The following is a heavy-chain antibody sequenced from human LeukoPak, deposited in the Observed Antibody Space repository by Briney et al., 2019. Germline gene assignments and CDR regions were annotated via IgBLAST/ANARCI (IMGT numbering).Heavy chain of an antibody. CDR2: IIPIFGTA. CDR3: ARAPIQTPKEWLPLLNYYYYGMDV. D-gene: IGHD3-3*01. CDR1: GGTFISYA. Sequence: ASVKVSCKASGGTFISYAISWVRQAPGQGLEWMGGIIPIFGTANYAQKFQGRVTITADESTSTAYMELSSLRSEDTAVYYCARAPIQTPKEWLPLLNYYYYGMDVWGQGTTVTVSS. J-gene: IGHJ6*02. V-gene: IGHV1-69*13.